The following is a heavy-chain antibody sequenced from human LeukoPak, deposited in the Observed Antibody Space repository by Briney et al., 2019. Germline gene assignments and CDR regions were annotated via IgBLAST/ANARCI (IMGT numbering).Heavy chain of an antibody. J-gene: IGHJ4*02. CDR3: ARDWFGDYQTYN. Sequence: ASVKVSCKASGYTFTSYYMHWVRQAPGQGLEWMGIINPSGGSTSYAQKFQGRVTMTRKTSISTAYMELSSLRSDDTAVYYCARDWFGDYQTYNWGQGTLVTVSS. D-gene: IGHD4-17*01. V-gene: IGHV1-46*01. CDR1: GYTFTSYY. CDR2: INPSGGST.